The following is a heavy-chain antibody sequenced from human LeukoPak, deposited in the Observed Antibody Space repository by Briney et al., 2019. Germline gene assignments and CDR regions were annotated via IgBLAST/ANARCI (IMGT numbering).Heavy chain of an antibody. CDR2: IKQDGSEK. Sequence: QPGGSLRLSCAASGFTLSSYWMSWVRQAPGKGLEWVANIKQDGSEKYYVDSVKGRFTISRDNAKNSLYLRMNSLRAEDTAVYYCARDRYGPWGQGTLVTVSS. J-gene: IGHJ5*02. D-gene: IGHD4-17*01. CDR3: ARDRYGP. CDR1: GFTLSSYW. V-gene: IGHV3-7*01.